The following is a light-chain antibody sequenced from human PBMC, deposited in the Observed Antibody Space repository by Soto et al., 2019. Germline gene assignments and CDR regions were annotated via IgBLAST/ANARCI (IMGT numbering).Light chain of an antibody. CDR2: SNN. V-gene: IGLV1-44*01. CDR1: SSNIGSNT. CDR3: AAWDDSLNAYV. J-gene: IGLJ1*01. Sequence: QSALTQPPSASGTPGQRVTISCSGSSSNIGSNTVNWYQQLPGTAPKLRIYSNNQRPSGVPDRFSGSKSGTSASLAISGLQSEDEADYYCAAWDDSLNAYVFGTGTKVTGL.